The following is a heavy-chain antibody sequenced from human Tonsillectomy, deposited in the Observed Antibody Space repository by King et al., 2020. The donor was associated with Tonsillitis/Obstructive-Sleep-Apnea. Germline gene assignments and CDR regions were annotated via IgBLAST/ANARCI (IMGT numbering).Heavy chain of an antibody. Sequence: LVQSGAEVKKPGSSVKVSCKASGGTFSSYAISWVRPAPGQGLEWMGGIIPIFGTANYAQKFQGRVTITADESTSTAYMELSSLRSEDTAVYYCARSLGVVIGDDYYYYYYMDVWGKGTTVTVSS. CDR2: IIPIFGTA. J-gene: IGHJ6*03. CDR1: GGTFSSYA. V-gene: IGHV1-69*01. CDR3: ARSLGVVIGDDYYYYYYMDV. D-gene: IGHD3-3*01.